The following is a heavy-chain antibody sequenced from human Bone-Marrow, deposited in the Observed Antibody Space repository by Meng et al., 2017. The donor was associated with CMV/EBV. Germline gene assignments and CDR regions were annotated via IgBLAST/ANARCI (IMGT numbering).Heavy chain of an antibody. Sequence: GGSLRLSCAASGFTFSNAWMSWVRQAPGKGLEWVGRIKSKTDGGTTDYAAPVKGRFTISRDDSKNTLYLQMNSLKTEDTAVYYCTTDITMIVVVITINYWGQGTLVTGSS. CDR3: TTDITMIVVVITINY. CDR1: GFTFSNAW. CDR2: IKSKTDGGTT. D-gene: IGHD3-22*01. V-gene: IGHV3-15*01. J-gene: IGHJ4*02.